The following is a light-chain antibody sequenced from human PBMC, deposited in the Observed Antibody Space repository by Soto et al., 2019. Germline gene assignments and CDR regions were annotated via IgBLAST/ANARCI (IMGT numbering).Light chain of an antibody. CDR3: QQSYTSPWT. J-gene: IGKJ1*01. CDR1: ETISKY. V-gene: IGKV1-39*01. CDR2: VAS. Sequence: DIQMTQSPSSLSASIGDRVTITCRASETISKYLSWYQQKPGEAPNLLVYVASTLQSGVPSRFNGSGSGTVFTLTINSLQPEDFATYYCQQSYTSPWTFGQGTKVDIK.